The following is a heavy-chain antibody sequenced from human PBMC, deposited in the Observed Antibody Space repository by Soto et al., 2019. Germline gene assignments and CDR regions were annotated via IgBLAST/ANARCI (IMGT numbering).Heavy chain of an antibody. D-gene: IGHD5-12*01. Sequence: QVQLVESGGGVVQPGRSLRLSCAASGFTFNTYGMHWVRQAPGKGLQWVALISYDGSNKYYVDSVKGRFTISRDNPKNTLNLQMDSLRPEDTAVYYCAKDHRLSFNWRNVDIVTASLFDSWGQGTLVTVSS. J-gene: IGHJ4*02. V-gene: IGHV3-30*18. CDR2: ISYDGSNK. CDR3: AKDHRLSFNWRNVDIVTASLFDS. CDR1: GFTFNTYG.